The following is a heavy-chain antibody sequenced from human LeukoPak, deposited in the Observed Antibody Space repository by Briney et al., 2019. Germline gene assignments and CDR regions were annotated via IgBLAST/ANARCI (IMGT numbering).Heavy chain of an antibody. Sequence: GGSLRLSCAASGFTFSSYGMHWVRQAPGKGLEGVAVIWYDGSNKYYADSVKGRFTISRDNSKNTLYLQMNSLRAEDTAVYYCAKEDLLGYCTNGVCYGRYFDLWGRGTLVTVSS. J-gene: IGHJ2*01. D-gene: IGHD2-8*01. CDR1: GFTFSSYG. V-gene: IGHV3-33*06. CDR3: AKEDLLGYCTNGVCYGRYFDL. CDR2: IWYDGSNK.